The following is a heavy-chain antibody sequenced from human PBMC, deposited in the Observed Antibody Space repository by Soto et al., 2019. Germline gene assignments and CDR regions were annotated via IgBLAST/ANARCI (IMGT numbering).Heavy chain of an antibody. J-gene: IGHJ4*02. CDR1: GFTFSSYG. V-gene: IGHV3-30*18. Sequence: QVQLVESGGGVVQPGRSLRLSCAASGFTFSSYGMHWVRQAPGKGLEWVAVISYDGSNKYYADSVKGRFTISRDNSKNTLYRQMNSLGAEDTAVYYWAKGLGRQRRVTRDWGQGTLVTVSS. D-gene: IGHD7-27*01. CDR2: ISYDGSNK. CDR3: AKGLGRQRRVTRD.